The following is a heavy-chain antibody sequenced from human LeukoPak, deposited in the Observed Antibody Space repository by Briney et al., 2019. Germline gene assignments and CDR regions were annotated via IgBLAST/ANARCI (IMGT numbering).Heavy chain of an antibody. Sequence: SETLSLTCTVSGGSISSYYWSWIRQPPGNGLEWIGYIYYSGSTNYNPSLKSRVTISVDTSKNQFSLKLSSVTAADTAVYYCARGDSSSWYGNYWGQGTLVTVSS. CDR2: IYYSGST. J-gene: IGHJ4*02. V-gene: IGHV4-59*01. CDR3: ARGDSSSWYGNY. D-gene: IGHD6-13*01. CDR1: GGSISSYY.